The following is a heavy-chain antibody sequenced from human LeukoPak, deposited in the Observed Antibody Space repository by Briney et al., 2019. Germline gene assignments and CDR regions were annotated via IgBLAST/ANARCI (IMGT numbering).Heavy chain of an antibody. D-gene: IGHD6-6*01. CDR2: ISSSGSTI. J-gene: IGHJ4*02. Sequence: GGSLRLSCAASGFTFSDYYMSWIRQAPGKGLEWVSYISSSGSTIYYADSVKGRFTISRDNSKNTLYLQMNSLRAEDTAVYYCAKDEYSSNLDYWGQGTLVTVSS. V-gene: IGHV3-11*01. CDR3: AKDEYSSNLDY. CDR1: GFTFSDYY.